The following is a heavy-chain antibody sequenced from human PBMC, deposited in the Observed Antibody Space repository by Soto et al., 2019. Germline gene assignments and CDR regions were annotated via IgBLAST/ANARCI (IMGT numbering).Heavy chain of an antibody. V-gene: IGHV4-39*01. CDR3: ALDILTGYYKGEYY. J-gene: IGHJ4*02. CDR1: GGSISSSSYY. D-gene: IGHD3-9*01. CDR2: IYYSGST. Sequence: SETLSLTCTVSGGSISSSSYYWGWIRQPPGKGLEWIGSIYYSGSTYYNPSLKSRVTISVDTSKNQFSLKLSSVTAADTAVYYCALDILTGYYKGEYYWGQGTLVTVSS.